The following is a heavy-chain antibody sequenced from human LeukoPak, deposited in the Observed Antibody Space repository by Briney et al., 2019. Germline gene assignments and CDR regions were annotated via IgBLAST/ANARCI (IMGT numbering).Heavy chain of an antibody. D-gene: IGHD2-15*01. CDR3: AKERAGYCSGGSCYGY. V-gene: IGHV3-23*01. CDR1: GFTFSSYA. Sequence: GGSLRLSCAASGFTFSSYAMSWVRQAPGKGLEWVLAISGSGGSTYYADSVKGRFTISRDNSKNTLYLQMNSLRAEDTAVYYCAKERAGYCSGGSCYGYWGQGTLVTVSS. J-gene: IGHJ4*02. CDR2: ISGSGGST.